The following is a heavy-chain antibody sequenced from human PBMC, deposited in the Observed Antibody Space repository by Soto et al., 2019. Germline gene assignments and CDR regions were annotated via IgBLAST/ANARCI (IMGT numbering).Heavy chain of an antibody. J-gene: IGHJ4*02. CDR2: ISYDGSNK. CDR3: AKSSGYCSGGSCFRIDY. D-gene: IGHD2-15*01. Sequence: GGSLRLSCAASGFTFSTYGMHWVRQAPGKGLEWVAVISYDGSNKYYADSVKGRFTISRDNSKNTLYLQMNSLRPEDTAVYYCAKSSGYCSGGSCFRIDYWGQGTVVTVSS. V-gene: IGHV3-30*18. CDR1: GFTFSTYG.